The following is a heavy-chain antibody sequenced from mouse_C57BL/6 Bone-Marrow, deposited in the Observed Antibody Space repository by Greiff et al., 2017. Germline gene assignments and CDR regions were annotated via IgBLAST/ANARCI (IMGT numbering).Heavy chain of an antibody. CDR1: GYAFTNYL. J-gene: IGHJ4*01. CDR3: ASRWGYAMDY. D-gene: IGHD2-3*01. Sequence: QVQLQQSGAELVRPGTSVKVSCKASGYAFTNYLIEWVKQRPGQGLEWIGVINPGSGGTNYNEKFKGKATLTADKSSSTAYMQLSSLTSEDSAVYFCASRWGYAMDYWGQGTSVTVSS. CDR2: INPGSGGT. V-gene: IGHV1-54*01.